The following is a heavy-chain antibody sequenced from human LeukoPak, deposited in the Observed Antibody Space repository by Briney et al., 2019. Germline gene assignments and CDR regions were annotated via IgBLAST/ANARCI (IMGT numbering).Heavy chain of an antibody. CDR1: GGSISSSSYY. Sequence: PSETLSLTCTVSGGSISSSSYYWGWIRQPPGKGLEWIGSIYYSGSTYYNPSLKSRVTISVDTSKNQFSLKLSSVTAADTAVYYCARLVMAGYSSSRGWFDPWGQGTLVTVSS. CDR2: IYYSGST. CDR3: ARLVMAGYSSSRGWFDP. V-gene: IGHV4-39*01. D-gene: IGHD6-13*01. J-gene: IGHJ5*02.